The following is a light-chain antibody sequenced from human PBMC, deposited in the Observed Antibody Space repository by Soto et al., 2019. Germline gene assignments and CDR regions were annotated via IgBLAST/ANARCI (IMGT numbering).Light chain of an antibody. CDR2: EVT. Sequence: QSVLSQPASVSGSPGQSITISCTGTSNDVGYYNYVSWYQQHPGQAPKLMISEVTTRPSGVSDRFSGSKSGNTATLTISRLQAEDEAHYYCSSYTTDYTQVFGGGTKVTVL. V-gene: IGLV2-14*01. CDR1: SNDVGYYNY. CDR3: SSYTTDYTQV. J-gene: IGLJ3*02.